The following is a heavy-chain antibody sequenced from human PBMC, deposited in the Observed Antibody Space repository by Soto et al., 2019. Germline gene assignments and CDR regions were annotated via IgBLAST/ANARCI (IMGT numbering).Heavy chain of an antibody. J-gene: IGHJ4*02. D-gene: IGHD3-22*01. CDR1: GGTFSSYS. CDR3: ARMETYDSSGTGGYYFDY. Sequence: SVKVSCKASGGTFSSYSISWVLQAPGQGLEWMGGIIPIFGTANYAQKFQGRVTITADESTSTAYMELSSLRSEDTAVYYCARMETYDSSGTGGYYFDYWGQGTLVTV. CDR2: IIPIFGTA. V-gene: IGHV1-69*13.